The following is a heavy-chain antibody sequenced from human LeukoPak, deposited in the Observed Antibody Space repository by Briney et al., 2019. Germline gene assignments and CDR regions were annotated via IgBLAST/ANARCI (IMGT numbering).Heavy chain of an antibody. CDR3: ATTWDYGDPNFDY. D-gene: IGHD4-17*01. V-gene: IGHV1-2*02. CDR1: GYTFTGYY. J-gene: IGHJ4*02. Sequence: ASVKVSCKASGYTFTGYYMHWVRQAPGQGFEWMGWINPNSGGTNYAQKFQGRVTMTRDTSISTAYMELSRLRSDDTAVYYCATTWDYGDPNFDYWGQGTLVTVSS. CDR2: INPNSGGT.